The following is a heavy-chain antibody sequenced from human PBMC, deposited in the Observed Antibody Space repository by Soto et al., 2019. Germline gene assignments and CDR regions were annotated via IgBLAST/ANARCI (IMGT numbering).Heavy chain of an antibody. CDR1: GYSFTTYW. J-gene: IGHJ6*02. CDR2: INPSDSYT. CDR3: ARHVWVGATNGIYGIDV. D-gene: IGHD1-26*01. Sequence: GESLKISCKASGYSFTTYWITWVRQMPGKGLEWMGRINPSDSYTNYSPSFQGHVTISADKSISTAYLQWSSLKASDTAMYYCARHVWVGATNGIYGIDVRAQRTTVTGSS. V-gene: IGHV5-10-1*01.